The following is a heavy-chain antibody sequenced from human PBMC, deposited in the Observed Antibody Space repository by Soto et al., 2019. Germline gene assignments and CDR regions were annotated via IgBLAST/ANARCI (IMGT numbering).Heavy chain of an antibody. Sequence: PGESLKISCKGSGYSFTSYWISWVRQMPGKGLEWMGRIDPSDSYTNYSPSFQGHVTISADKSISTAYLQWSSLKASDTAVYYCARVSGSGWYRSWFDPWGQGTLVTVSS. D-gene: IGHD6-19*01. J-gene: IGHJ5*02. CDR1: GYSFTSYW. CDR3: ARVSGSGWYRSWFDP. V-gene: IGHV5-10-1*01. CDR2: IDPSDSYT.